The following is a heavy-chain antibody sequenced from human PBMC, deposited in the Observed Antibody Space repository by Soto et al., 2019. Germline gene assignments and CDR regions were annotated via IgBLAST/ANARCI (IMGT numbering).Heavy chain of an antibody. J-gene: IGHJ4*02. V-gene: IGHV4-39*01. CDR2: IYHSGST. Sequence: SETLSLTCTVSNGSISSAIYYWGRIRQPPGKGLEWIGSIYHSGSTYYNPSLQGRVTISVDTSKNQFSLRLRSVTAADTAVFYCASQLESTTYFDYWGRGTLVTVSS. CDR3: ASQLESTTYFDY. D-gene: IGHD1-1*01. CDR1: NGSISSAIYY.